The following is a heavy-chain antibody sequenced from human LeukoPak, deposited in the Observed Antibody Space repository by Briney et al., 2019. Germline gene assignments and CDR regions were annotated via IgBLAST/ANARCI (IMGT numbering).Heavy chain of an antibody. D-gene: IGHD4-11*01. CDR2: IYTSGST. CDR1: GGSISSYY. Sequence: KPSETLSLTCTVSGGSISSYYWSWIRQPAGKGLEWIGRIYTSGSTNYNPSLKSRVTMSVDTSKNQFSLKLSSVTAADTAVYYCARAPVTTFLNDAFDIWGQGTMVTVSS. J-gene: IGHJ3*02. V-gene: IGHV4-4*07. CDR3: ARAPVTTFLNDAFDI.